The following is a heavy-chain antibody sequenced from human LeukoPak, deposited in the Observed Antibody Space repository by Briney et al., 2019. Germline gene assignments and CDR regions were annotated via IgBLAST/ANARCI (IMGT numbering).Heavy chain of an antibody. V-gene: IGHV3-23*01. CDR2: ISGSGHNT. CDR3: AKIIAAANRPTFDY. CDR1: GFTFSNYG. D-gene: IGHD6-13*01. J-gene: IGHJ4*02. Sequence: GGTLRLSCAASGFTFSNYGMNWVRQAPGKGLEWVSAISGSGHNTYYADSVKGRFTISRDNSKNTIYLQMNSLRAEDTAVYYCAKIIAAANRPTFDYWGQGTLVTVSS.